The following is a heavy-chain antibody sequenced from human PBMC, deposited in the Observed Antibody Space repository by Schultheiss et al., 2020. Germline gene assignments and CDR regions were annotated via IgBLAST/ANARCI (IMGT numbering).Heavy chain of an antibody. CDR3: ARSPHSSGWYGWFDP. J-gene: IGHJ5*02. CDR1: GFTVSSNY. V-gene: IGHV3-30*03. D-gene: IGHD6-19*01. Sequence: GGSLRLSCAASGFTVSSNYMSWVRQAPGKGLEWVAVISYDGSNKYYADSVKGRFTISRDNSKNTLYLQMNSLRAEDTAVYYCARSPHSSGWYGWFDPWGQGTLVTGSS. CDR2: ISYDGSNK.